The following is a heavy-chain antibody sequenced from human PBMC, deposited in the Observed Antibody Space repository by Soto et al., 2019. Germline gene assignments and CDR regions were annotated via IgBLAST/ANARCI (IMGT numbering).Heavy chain of an antibody. J-gene: IGHJ6*02. V-gene: IGHV3-48*03. CDR2: ISNSGNTI. CDR1: GFVFKNYE. Sequence: GGSLRLSCVASGFVFKNYEMNWLRHAPGKGLERISYISNSGNTIYVADSMRGRFTISRDNAKNSLFLQMTILGADDTAVYYCARDIDNREYYYGLDVWGQGTTVTVSS. D-gene: IGHD1-20*01. CDR3: ARDIDNREYYYGLDV.